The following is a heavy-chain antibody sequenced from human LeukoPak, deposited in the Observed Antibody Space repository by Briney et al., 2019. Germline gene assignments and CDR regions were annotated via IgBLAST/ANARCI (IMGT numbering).Heavy chain of an antibody. CDR1: GYTFTSYY. Sequence: GESLKISCKGSGYTFTSYYMHWVRQAPGQGLEWMGIINPSGGSTSYAQKFQGRVTMTRDTSTSTVYMELSSLRSEDTAVYYCASSGSGSYGNWFDPWGQGTLVTVSS. CDR2: INPSGGST. CDR3: ASSGSGSYGNWFDP. D-gene: IGHD1-26*01. V-gene: IGHV1-46*01. J-gene: IGHJ5*02.